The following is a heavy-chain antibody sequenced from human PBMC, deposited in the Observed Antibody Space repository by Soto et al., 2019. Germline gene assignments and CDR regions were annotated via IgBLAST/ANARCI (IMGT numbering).Heavy chain of an antibody. CDR2: ISAYNGNT. D-gene: IGHD3-16*02. CDR1: GYTFTSYG. CDR3: AREIMITFGGVIVTPTHFAS. J-gene: IGHJ4*02. Sequence: ASVKVSCKASGYTFTSYGISWVRQAPGQGLEWMGWISAYNGNTNYAQKLQGRVTMTTDTSTSTAYMELRSLRSDDTAVYYCAREIMITFGGVIVTPTHFASWGQGTLVTVSS. V-gene: IGHV1-18*01.